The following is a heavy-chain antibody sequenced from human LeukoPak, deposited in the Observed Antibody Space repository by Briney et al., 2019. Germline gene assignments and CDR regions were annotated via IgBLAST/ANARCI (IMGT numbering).Heavy chain of an antibody. CDR2: IYYSGST. CDR1: GGSISSSSYY. CDR3: ARGIAAAGYSPDYFDY. V-gene: IGHV4-39*07. D-gene: IGHD6-13*01. J-gene: IGHJ4*02. Sequence: SETLSLTCTVSGGSISSSSYYWGWIRQPPGKGLEWIGSIYYSGSTNYSPSLRSRVTISVDTSKNQFSLKLSSVTAADTAVYYCARGIAAAGYSPDYFDYWGQGTLVTVSS.